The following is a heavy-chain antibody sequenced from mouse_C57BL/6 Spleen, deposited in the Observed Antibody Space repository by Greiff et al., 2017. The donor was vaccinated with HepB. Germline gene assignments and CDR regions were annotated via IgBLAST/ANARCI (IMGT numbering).Heavy chain of an antibody. J-gene: IGHJ4*01. V-gene: IGHV1-82*01. CDR3: ARTLYDGGYYAMDY. CDR1: GYAFSSSW. D-gene: IGHD2-12*01. CDR2: IYPGDGDT. Sequence: QVQLQQSGPELVKPGASVKISCKASGYAFSSSWMNWVKQRPGKGLEWIGRIYPGDGDTNYNGKFKGKATLTADKSTSTVYMQLSSLTSEDSAVYFCARTLYDGGYYAMDYWGQGTSVTVSS.